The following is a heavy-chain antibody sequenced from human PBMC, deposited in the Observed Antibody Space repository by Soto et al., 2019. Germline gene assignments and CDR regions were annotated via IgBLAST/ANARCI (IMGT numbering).Heavy chain of an antibody. CDR1: GASISSYY. V-gene: IGHV4-59*01. Sequence: QVQLQESGPGLVKPSETLSLTCTFSGASISSYYWTWIRQPPGKGLEWIGYIYNSGSTNYNPSLKSRVTRSVVTSKNQFSLKVSSGTAADTAVYYCARDGGFYYGMDVWGQGTTVTVSS. CDR3: ARDGGFYYGMDV. CDR2: IYNSGST. J-gene: IGHJ6*02. D-gene: IGHD3-3*01.